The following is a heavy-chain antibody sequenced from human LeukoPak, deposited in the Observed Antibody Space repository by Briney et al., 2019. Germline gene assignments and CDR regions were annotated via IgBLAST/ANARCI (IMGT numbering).Heavy chain of an antibody. CDR1: GYTLTELS. J-gene: IGHJ5*02. V-gene: IGHV1-24*01. D-gene: IGHD2-21*02. CDR3: ATTQGTLAYCGGDCPWFDP. CDR2: FDPEDGET. Sequence: GASVKVSCKVSGYTLTELSMHWVRQAPGKGLEWMGGFDPEDGETIYAQKFQGRVTMTEDTSTDTAYMELSSLRSEDTAVYYCATTQGTLAYCGGDCPWFDPWGQGTLVTVSS.